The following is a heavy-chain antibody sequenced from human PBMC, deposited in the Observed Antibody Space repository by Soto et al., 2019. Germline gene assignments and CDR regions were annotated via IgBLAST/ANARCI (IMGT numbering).Heavy chain of an antibody. CDR3: AREDDGEPDYHCYGMDV. J-gene: IGHJ6*02. CDR1: GFTFDDYG. Sequence: EVQLVESGGGVVRPGGSLRLSCAASGFTFDDYGMSWVRQGPGKGLEWVSGINREYGSTGYGDSVKGRFTISRDNAKKVLYLQMNSLRGEDTAVYYCAREDDGEPDYHCYGMDVWGQGTTVTVSS. D-gene: IGHD4-17*01. CDR2: INREYGST. V-gene: IGHV3-20*04.